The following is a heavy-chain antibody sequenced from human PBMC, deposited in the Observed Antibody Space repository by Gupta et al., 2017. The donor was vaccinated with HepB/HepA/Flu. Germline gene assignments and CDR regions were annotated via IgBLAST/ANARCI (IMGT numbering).Heavy chain of an antibody. CDR1: GGSISSSSYY. Sequence: QLQLQESGPGLVKLSETLSLTCTVSGGSISSSSYYWGWIRQPPGKGREWIGSIYYSGSTYYNPSLKSRVTISVDTSKNQFSLKLSSVTAADTAVYYCATATAYDSSGYSPYYFDYWGQGTLVTVSS. D-gene: IGHD3-22*01. J-gene: IGHJ4*02. V-gene: IGHV4-39*01. CDR2: IYYSGST. CDR3: ATATAYDSSGYSPYYFDY.